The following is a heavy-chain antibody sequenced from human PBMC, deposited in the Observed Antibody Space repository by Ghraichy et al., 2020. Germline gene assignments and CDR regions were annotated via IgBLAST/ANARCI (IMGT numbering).Heavy chain of an antibody. CDR1: GFTFSSYT. J-gene: IGHJ5*02. Sequence: LSLTCAASGFTFSSYTMNWVRQAPGKGLEWVASISSTGTLIYYTDSVKGRFTISRDNAQNSVHLQLNSLRAEDTAVYYCAREQLAPDHWGQGILVTVSS. D-gene: IGHD1-1*01. CDR3: AREQLAPDH. V-gene: IGHV3-21*01. CDR2: ISSTGTLI.